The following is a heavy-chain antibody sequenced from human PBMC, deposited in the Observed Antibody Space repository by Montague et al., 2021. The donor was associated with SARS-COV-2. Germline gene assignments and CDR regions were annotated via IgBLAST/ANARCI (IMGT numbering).Heavy chain of an antibody. V-gene: IGHV4-61*02. CDR2: IYTSGST. CDR3: ARGGTYCFWLLDV. Sequence: TLSLTCTVSGGSISSGSYYWSWIRQPAGKGLEWIGRIYTSGSTNYYPSLKSRVTISVDTSKNQFSLKLSSVTAADTAVYYCARGGTYCFWLLDVWGQG. D-gene: IGHD3-3*01. J-gene: IGHJ3*01. CDR1: GGSISSGSYY.